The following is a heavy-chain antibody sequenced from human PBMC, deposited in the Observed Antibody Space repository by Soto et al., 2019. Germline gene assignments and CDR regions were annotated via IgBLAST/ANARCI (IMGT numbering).Heavy chain of an antibody. V-gene: IGHV3-23*01. Sequence: PGGSLRLSCAASGFTFSSYAMSWVRQAPGKGLEWVSAISGSGGSTYYADSVKGRFTISRDNSKNTLYLQMNSLRAEDTAVYYCAKYCSSTSCYDMDVWGQGTTVTVSS. CDR2: ISGSGGST. J-gene: IGHJ6*02. D-gene: IGHD2-2*01. CDR1: GFTFSSYA. CDR3: AKYCSSTSCYDMDV.